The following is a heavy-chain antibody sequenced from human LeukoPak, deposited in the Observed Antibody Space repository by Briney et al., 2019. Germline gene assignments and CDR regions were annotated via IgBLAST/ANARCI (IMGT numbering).Heavy chain of an antibody. Sequence: GGTLRLSCAASGFTFSSYWMHWVRQAPGKGLLWVSHINSDGTSATYADSVKGRFTISRDNAKNTLFLQVNSLRAEDTAVYYCARDTPGLGIDNWGRGTLVTVSS. J-gene: IGHJ4*02. CDR1: GFTFSSYW. V-gene: IGHV3-74*01. D-gene: IGHD7-27*01. CDR3: ARDTPGLGIDN. CDR2: INSDGTSA.